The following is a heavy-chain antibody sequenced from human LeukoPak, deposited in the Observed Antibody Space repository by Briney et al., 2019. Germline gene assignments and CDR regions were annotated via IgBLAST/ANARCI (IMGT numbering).Heavy chain of an antibody. CDR2: ISSSSSYI. J-gene: IGHJ6*02. CDR3: ARAHDILTGYYGAPLAYYGMDV. D-gene: IGHD3-9*01. V-gene: IGHV3-21*01. CDR1: GFTFSSYS. Sequence: GGSLRLSCAASGFTFSSYSMNWVRQAPGKGLEWVSPISSSSSYIYYADSVKGRFTISRDNAKNSLYLQMNSLRAEDTAVYYCARAHDILTGYYGAPLAYYGMDVWGQGTTVTVSS.